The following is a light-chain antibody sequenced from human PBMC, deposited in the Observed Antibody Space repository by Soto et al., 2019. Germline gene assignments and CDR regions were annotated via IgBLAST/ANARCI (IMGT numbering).Light chain of an antibody. CDR3: HHYGGSPIT. CDR1: QSVNSDY. CDR2: GAS. Sequence: EIVMTQSPATLSLSPGERATLSCSASQSVNSDYLGWFQQKPGQAPRLLIYGASTRATGIPDRFSGSGSGTDFTLTISRLEPEDFAVYYCHHYGGSPITFGQGTRLEIK. J-gene: IGKJ5*01. V-gene: IGKV3-20*01.